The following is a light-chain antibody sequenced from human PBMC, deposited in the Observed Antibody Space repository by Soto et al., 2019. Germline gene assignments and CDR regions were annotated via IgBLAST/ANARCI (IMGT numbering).Light chain of an antibody. CDR1: QDINNY. Sequence: DIQMTQSPSSLSASVGDRVTITCRSSQDINNYLACYQQRPGKVPNLLIYAASPVQSGVPYRFSGSGSGTDFTLTINSLQPEDVATYYCKKYHSAPISFGLETTVDIK. CDR3: KKYHSAPIS. CDR2: AAS. J-gene: IGKJ3*01. V-gene: IGKV1-27*01.